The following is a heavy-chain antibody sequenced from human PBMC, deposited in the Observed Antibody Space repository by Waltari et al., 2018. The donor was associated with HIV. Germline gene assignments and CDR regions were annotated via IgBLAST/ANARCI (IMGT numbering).Heavy chain of an antibody. Sequence: QVRPVQSGAEVKKPGASVTVSCKASGYAVTDDYYIHWVRQDPGQGLEWMGWVSWNSGGTNDAQNWQGSVTMASDTSITTAYMDLSRLTSDDTAIYYCATRYCGGDSCYALDYWGQGTLVTVSS. CDR2: VSWNSGGT. V-gene: IGHV1-2*02. D-gene: IGHD2-15*01. J-gene: IGHJ4*02. CDR3: ATRYCGGDSCYALDY. CDR1: GYAVTDDYY.